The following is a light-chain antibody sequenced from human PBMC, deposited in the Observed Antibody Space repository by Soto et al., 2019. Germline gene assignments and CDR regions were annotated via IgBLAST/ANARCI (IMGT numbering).Light chain of an antibody. CDR1: QSVSNN. J-gene: IGKJ5*01. V-gene: IGKV3-11*01. Sequence: EIVMNQSPSTLSVSPGERATLPCKASQSVSNNLAWYQQKPGQAPRLLIYDASNRATGVPVRFSGSGSGTDFTLTISSLEPEDFAVYYCQQRSNWPITFSQGTRLETK. CDR3: QQRSNWPIT. CDR2: DAS.